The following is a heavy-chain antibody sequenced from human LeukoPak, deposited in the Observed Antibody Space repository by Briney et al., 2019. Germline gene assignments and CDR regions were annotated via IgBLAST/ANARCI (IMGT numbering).Heavy chain of an antibody. CDR1: GFTLSSYS. D-gene: IGHD6-6*01. Sequence: GGSLRLSCVASGFTLSSYSMNWVRQAPGKGLEWVSYIGSSGSTVYYADSVKGRFTISRDNAKNSLYLQMNSLRDEDTAVYYCAREYSSSSGRDGFDIWGQGTTVVVSA. CDR2: IGSSGSTV. V-gene: IGHV3-48*02. J-gene: IGHJ3*02. CDR3: AREYSSSSGRDGFDI.